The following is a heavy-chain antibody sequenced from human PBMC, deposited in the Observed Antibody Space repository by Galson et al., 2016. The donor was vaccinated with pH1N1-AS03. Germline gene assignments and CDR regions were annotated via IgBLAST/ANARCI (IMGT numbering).Heavy chain of an antibody. D-gene: IGHD2-15*01. CDR3: GRGGRGGSPVDY. CDR2: INRDGSEK. CDR1: GFTFSRHC. V-gene: IGHV3-7*03. J-gene: IGHJ4*02. Sequence: SLRLSCAASGFTFSRHCMTWVRQAPGKGLEWVANINRDGSEKDYLDSVKGRFIISRDNAKNSLYLQMNSLRADDTAVYYCGRGGRGGSPVDYWGQGTLVTVSS.